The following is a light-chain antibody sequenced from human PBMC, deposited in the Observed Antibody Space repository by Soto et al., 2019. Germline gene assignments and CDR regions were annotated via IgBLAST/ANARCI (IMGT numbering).Light chain of an antibody. Sequence: EIVMTQSPATLSVSPGETVTLSCRASQSVNSNLAWYQQKPGQAPRLLIYHASTRATGIPARFSGSGSGTEFTLTIRSLQSEDCAIFYGQQFNNWPPITFGGGTKVEIK. V-gene: IGKV3D-15*01. J-gene: IGKJ4*01. CDR2: HAS. CDR1: QSVNSN. CDR3: QQFNNWPPIT.